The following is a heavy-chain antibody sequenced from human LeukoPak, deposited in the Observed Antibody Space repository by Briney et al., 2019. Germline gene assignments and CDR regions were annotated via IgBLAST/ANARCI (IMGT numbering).Heavy chain of an antibody. CDR1: GGSISSYY. Sequence: PSETLSLTCTVSGGSISSYYWSWIRQPAGKGLEWIGRIYTSGSTNYNPSLKSRVTMSVDTSKNQFSLKLSSVTAADTAVYYCARDGGGAGPRYFDWPYYYYYMDVWGKGTTVTISS. CDR3: ARDGGGAGPRYFDWPYYYYYMDV. V-gene: IGHV4-4*07. D-gene: IGHD3-9*01. J-gene: IGHJ6*03. CDR2: IYTSGST.